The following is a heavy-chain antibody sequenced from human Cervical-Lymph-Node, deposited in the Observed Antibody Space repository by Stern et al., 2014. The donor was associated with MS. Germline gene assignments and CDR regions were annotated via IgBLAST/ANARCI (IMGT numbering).Heavy chain of an antibody. CDR1: GFTVSSNF. CDR3: ATTMSFYSSRSRQFFHH. Sequence: EVQLVQSGGGLVQPGGSLRLSCAASGFTVSSNFMSWVRQAPGKGLEWVSAIYSGGSTYYADSVKGRFTISRDNSKNTLYLQMNSLRAADSAVYYCATTMSFYSSRSRQFFHHWGQGTLVTVSS. V-gene: IGHV3-66*01. J-gene: IGHJ1*01. CDR2: IYSGGST. D-gene: IGHD6-19*01.